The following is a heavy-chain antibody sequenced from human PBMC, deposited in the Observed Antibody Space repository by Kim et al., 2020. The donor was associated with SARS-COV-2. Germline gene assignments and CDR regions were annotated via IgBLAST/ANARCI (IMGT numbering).Heavy chain of an antibody. CDR2: IYYSGST. V-gene: IGHV4-61*01. Sequence: SETLSLTCTVSGGSVSSGSYYWSWIRQPPGKGLEWIGYIYYSGSTNYNPSLKSRVTISVDTSKNQFSLKLSSVTAADTAVYYCAREGIAAAGTVGYWGQGTLVTVSS. J-gene: IGHJ4*02. CDR3: AREGIAAAGTVGY. D-gene: IGHD6-13*01. CDR1: GGSVSSGSYY.